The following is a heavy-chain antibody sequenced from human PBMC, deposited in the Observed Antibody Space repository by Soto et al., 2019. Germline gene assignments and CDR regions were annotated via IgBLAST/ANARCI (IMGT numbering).Heavy chain of an antibody. CDR2: ISYDGSNK. D-gene: IGHD6-6*01. V-gene: IGHV3-30-3*01. Sequence: GGSLRLSCAASGFTFSSYAMHWVRQAPGKGLEWVAVISYDGSNKYYADSVKGRFTISRDNSKNTLYLQMNSLRAEDTAVYYCARDGHSSSNYYYYGMDVWGQGTTVTASS. CDR3: ARDGHSSSNYYYYGMDV. J-gene: IGHJ6*02. CDR1: GFTFSSYA.